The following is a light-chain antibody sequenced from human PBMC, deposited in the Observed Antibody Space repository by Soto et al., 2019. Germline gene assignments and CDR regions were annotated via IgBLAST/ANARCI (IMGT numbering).Light chain of an antibody. CDR3: QQRSTWHAT. J-gene: IGKJ3*01. V-gene: IGKV3-11*01. CDR1: QSVSTY. CDR2: DTS. Sequence: EIVLTQSPATLSLSPGDRATLSCRASQSVSTYLAWYQQKPGQAPRLLIYDTSDRATGIPAKFSGSGSGTDFTLTISSLGHEDFEVYYCQQRSTWHATFGHGTKVDIK.